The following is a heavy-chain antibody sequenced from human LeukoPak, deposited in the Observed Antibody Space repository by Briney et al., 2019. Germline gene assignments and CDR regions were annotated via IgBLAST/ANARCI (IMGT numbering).Heavy chain of an antibody. J-gene: IGHJ3*02. V-gene: IGHV3-23*01. CDR2: ISGSGGST. CDR3: AKDGRFLEWLPSDAFDI. D-gene: IGHD3-3*01. CDR1: GFTFSSYA. Sequence: PGGSLRLSCAASGFTFSSYAMSWVRQAPGKGLEWVSAISGSGGSTYYADSVKGRFTISRDNSKNTLYLQMNSLRAEDTAVYYCAKDGRFLEWLPSDAFDIWGQGTMVTVSS.